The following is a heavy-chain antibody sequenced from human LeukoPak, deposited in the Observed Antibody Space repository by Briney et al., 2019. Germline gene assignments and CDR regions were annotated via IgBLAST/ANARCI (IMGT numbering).Heavy chain of an antibody. CDR1: GYTFSSFD. CDR3: ARAYHDC. V-gene: IGHV1-8*01. J-gene: IGHJ4*02. D-gene: IGHD2-2*01. CDR2: MNPNSLNT. Sequence: ASVKVSCKTSGYTFSSFDVIWVRQATGQGLEWIGWMNPNSLNTGYAQKFRGRVTMTRDTSTSTVYMELSSLRSEDTAVYYCARAYHDCWGQGTLVTVSS.